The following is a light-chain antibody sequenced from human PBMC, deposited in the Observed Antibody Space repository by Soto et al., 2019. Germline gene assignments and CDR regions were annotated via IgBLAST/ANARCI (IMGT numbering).Light chain of an antibody. J-gene: IGLJ1*01. V-gene: IGLV2-23*02. CDR3: CSHSGTSTHV. CDR2: QVT. Sequence: QSVLTQPASVSGSPGQSITISCTGTSSDVGGYDLVSWYQQLSGRAPQLILYQVTKRPSGVSIRFSGSKSGNTASLTISGLQAEDEADYYCCSHSGTSTHVFGTGTKVTVL. CDR1: SSDVGGYDL.